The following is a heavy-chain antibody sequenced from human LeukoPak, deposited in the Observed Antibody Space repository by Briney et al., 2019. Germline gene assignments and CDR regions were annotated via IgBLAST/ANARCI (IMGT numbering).Heavy chain of an antibody. D-gene: IGHD3-3*01. V-gene: IGHV4-59*01. Sequence: SETLSLTCTVSGGFISNYYWSWIRQPPGKGLEWIGYIYYSGRTNYNPSLKSRVTISVDTSKTQFSLKLSSVTAADTAVYYCARGRDFWSGYRYYYYYGMDVWGQGTTVTVSS. CDR3: ARGRDFWSGYRYYYYYGMDV. CDR2: IYYSGRT. J-gene: IGHJ6*02. CDR1: GGFISNYY.